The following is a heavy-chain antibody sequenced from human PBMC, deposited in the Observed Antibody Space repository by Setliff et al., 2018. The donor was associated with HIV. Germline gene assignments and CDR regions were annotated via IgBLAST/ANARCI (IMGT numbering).Heavy chain of an antibody. V-gene: IGHV4-39*01. CDR1: GESISSKNYY. CDR3: ARHRDGGTYPLDY. D-gene: IGHD1-26*01. J-gene: IGHJ4*02. CDR2: INYSGST. Sequence: SETLSLTCIVSGESISSKNYYWGWIRQPPGKGLEWIGSINYSGSTYYNPSLKSRVTISGDTSKNRFSLQLTSVTAADTAVYYCARHRDGGTYPLDYWGQGTLVTVSS.